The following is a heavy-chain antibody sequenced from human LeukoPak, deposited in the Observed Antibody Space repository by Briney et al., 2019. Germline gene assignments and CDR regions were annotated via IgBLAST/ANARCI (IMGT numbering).Heavy chain of an antibody. D-gene: IGHD2-2*01. J-gene: IGHJ4*02. V-gene: IGHV3-53*01. CDR2: IYSGGST. Sequence: GGSLRLSCAASGFTVSSNYMSWVRQAPGKGLGWVSVIYSGGSTYYADSVKGRFTISRDNSKDTLYLQMNSLGAAGTAVYYCAKDGGGYCNNSSCWGQGTLVTVSS. CDR3: AKDGGGYCNNSSC. CDR1: GFTVSSNY.